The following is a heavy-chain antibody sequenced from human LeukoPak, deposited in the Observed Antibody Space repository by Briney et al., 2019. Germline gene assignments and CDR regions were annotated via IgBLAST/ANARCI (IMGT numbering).Heavy chain of an antibody. D-gene: IGHD6-13*01. Sequence: PGGSLRLSCAASGFTFSDYYMSWIRQAPGKGLEWVSYISSGGSTIKYADSVKGRFTISRDNAKNTLYLQMNSLRAEDTAVYYCGRGGKVEQLVLARWGQGSLVTVSS. J-gene: IGHJ4*02. V-gene: IGHV3-11*04. CDR2: ISSGGSTI. CDR1: GFTFSDYY. CDR3: GRGGKVEQLVLAR.